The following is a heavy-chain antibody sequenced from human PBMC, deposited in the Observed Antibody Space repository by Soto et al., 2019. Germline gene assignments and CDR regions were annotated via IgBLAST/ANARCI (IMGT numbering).Heavy chain of an antibody. CDR2: IYSGGST. J-gene: IGHJ6*02. D-gene: IGHD5-12*01. V-gene: IGHV3-53*01. CDR1: GFTVSSNY. CDR3: ARGVEMATIGAYYYYGMDV. Sequence: VGSLRLSCAASGFTVSSNYMSWVRQAPGKGLEWVSVIYSGGSTYYADSVKGRFTISRDNSKNTLYLQMNSLRAEDTAVYYCARGVEMATIGAYYYYGMDVWGQGTTVTVSS.